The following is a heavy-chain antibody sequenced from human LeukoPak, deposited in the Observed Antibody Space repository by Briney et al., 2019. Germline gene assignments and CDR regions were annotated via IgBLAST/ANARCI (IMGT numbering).Heavy chain of an antibody. CDR2: MWNDGITG. V-gene: IGHV3-33*01. J-gene: IGHJ4*02. CDR3: ARDGSGWSSDY. CDR1: GFNFRDSG. D-gene: IGHD6-19*01. Sequence: GSLRLSCAASGFNFRDSGMHWVRQAPGKGLEWVAVMWNDGITGKYADSVRGRFSVSRDNSKNTVYLQMDSLRADGTSVYYCARDGSGWSSDYWGQGTLVTVSS.